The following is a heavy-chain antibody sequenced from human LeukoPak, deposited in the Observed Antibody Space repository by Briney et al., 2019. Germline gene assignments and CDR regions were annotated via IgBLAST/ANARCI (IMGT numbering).Heavy chain of an antibody. V-gene: IGHV3-30-3*01. J-gene: IGHJ4*02. Sequence: PGGSLRLSCAASGFTFSSYAMHWVRQAPGKGLEWVAVISYDGSNKYYADSVKGRFTISRDNSKNTLYLQMNSLRAEDTAVYYCARDVRGHYGSGSPSDYWGQGTLVTVSS. CDR3: ARDVRGHYGSGSPSDY. CDR2: ISYDGSNK. D-gene: IGHD3-10*01. CDR1: GFTFSSYA.